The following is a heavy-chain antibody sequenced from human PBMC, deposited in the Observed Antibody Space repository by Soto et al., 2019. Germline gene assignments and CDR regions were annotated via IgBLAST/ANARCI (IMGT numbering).Heavy chain of an antibody. CDR2: IIPIFGTA. Sequence: QVQLVQSGAAVNKPGSSVKVSCKASGGTFSSYAISGVRQAPVQGREWMGGIIPIFGTANYEQKFQGRVTITADKFTSTAYMALISLISEETDVDYCARFRVDGRWYYGMDVWGKGTTPSASS. J-gene: IGHJ6*04. CDR1: GGTFSSYA. V-gene: IGHV1-69*06. D-gene: IGHD2-15*01. CDR3: ARFRVDGRWYYGMDV.